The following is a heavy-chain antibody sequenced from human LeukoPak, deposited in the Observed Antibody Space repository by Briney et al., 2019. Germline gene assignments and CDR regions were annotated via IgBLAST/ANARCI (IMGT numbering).Heavy chain of an antibody. CDR1: GFNFSNCG. CDR2: ISNDGSND. V-gene: IGHV3-30*18. Sequence: PGASLILFCAASGFNFSNCGMHWVRPPPPKGLEWVALISNDGSNDYYGDSVEGRFTISRDNSKNTLYLQMNSLIPEDTAVYYCAKDMGILWWCLGDWGQGTLVTVSS. J-gene: IGHJ4*02. CDR3: AKDMGILWWCLGD. D-gene: IGHD2-21*01.